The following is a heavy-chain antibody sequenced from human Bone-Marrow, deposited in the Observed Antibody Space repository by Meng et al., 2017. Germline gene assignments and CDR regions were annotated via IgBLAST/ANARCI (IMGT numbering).Heavy chain of an antibody. CDR1: GFTFSSYS. V-gene: IGHV3-21*01. Sequence: GGSLRLSCAASGFTFSSYSMNWVRQAPGKGLEWVPSISSSRSYIYYADSVKGRFTISRDNAKNSLYLQMNSLRAEDTAVYYCARRVRVRRYLVGMDVWGQGTTVTVSS. D-gene: IGHD3-10*01. J-gene: IGHJ6*02. CDR3: ARRVRVRRYLVGMDV. CDR2: ISSSRSYI.